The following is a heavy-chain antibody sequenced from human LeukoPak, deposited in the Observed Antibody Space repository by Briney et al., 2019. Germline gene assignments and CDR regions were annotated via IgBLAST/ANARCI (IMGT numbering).Heavy chain of an antibody. CDR1: GFTFSSYS. D-gene: IGHD2-8*01. Sequence: GGSLRLSCAASGFTFSSYSMNWVRQAPGKGLEWVSFISTTSSYIYYADSVKGRFTISRDNAKNSLYLQMSSLRAEDTAVYYCARATNDAFDIWGQGTMVTVSS. J-gene: IGHJ3*02. V-gene: IGHV3-21*01. CDR3: ARATNDAFDI. CDR2: ISTTSSYI.